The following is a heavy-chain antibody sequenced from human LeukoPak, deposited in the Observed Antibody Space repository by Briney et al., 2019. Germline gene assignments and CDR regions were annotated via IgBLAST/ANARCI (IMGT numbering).Heavy chain of an antibody. CDR1: GFTFSSYS. CDR2: VSDSGAVT. V-gene: IGHV3-23*01. D-gene: IGHD6-25*01. J-gene: IGHJ5*02. CDR3: TKGAMTTAGFDN. Sequence: GGSLRLSCAASGFTFSSYSMNWVRQAPGKGLEWVSSVSDSGAVTKYADSVKGRFTVSRDNSKNTVYVQMSSLRAEDTALYYCTKGAMTTAGFDNWGQGTLVTVSS.